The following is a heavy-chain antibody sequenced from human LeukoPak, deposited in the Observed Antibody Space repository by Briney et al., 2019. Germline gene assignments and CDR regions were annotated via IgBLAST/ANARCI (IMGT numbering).Heavy chain of an antibody. V-gene: IGHV4-61*02. J-gene: IGHJ3*02. D-gene: IGHD6-13*01. CDR3: ARDLYSSSWYEAFDI. CDR2: IYTSGST. Sequence: SQTLSLTCTVSGGSISSGSYYWSWIRQPAGKGLEWIGRIYTSGSTNYNPSLKSRVTISVDTSKNQFSLKLSSVTAADTAVYYCARDLYSSSWYEAFDIWGQGTMVTVSS. CDR1: GGSISSGSYY.